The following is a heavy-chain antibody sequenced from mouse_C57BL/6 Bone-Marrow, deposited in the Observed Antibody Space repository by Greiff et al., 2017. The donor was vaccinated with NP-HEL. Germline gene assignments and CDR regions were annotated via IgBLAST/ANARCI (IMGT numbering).Heavy chain of an antibody. CDR1: GYTFTSYW. CDR3: ARGPVEGY. Sequence: QVQLQQPGAELVRPGTSVKLSCKASGYTFTSYWMHWVKQRPGQGLEWIGVIDPSDSYTNYNQKFKGKATLTVDTSSSTAYMQLSSLTSEDSAVYYGARGPVEGYWGQGTTLTVSS. J-gene: IGHJ2*01. V-gene: IGHV1-59*01. CDR2: IDPSDSYT.